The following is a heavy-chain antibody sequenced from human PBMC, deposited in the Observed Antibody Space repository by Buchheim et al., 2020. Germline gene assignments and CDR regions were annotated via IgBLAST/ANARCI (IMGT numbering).Heavy chain of an antibody. V-gene: IGHV3-48*02. Sequence: EVQLVESGGGLVQPGGSLRLSCAASGFTFSSYSMNWVRQAPGKGLEWVSYISSSSSTIYYADSVKGRFTISRDNPKNSLYLQMNSLRDEDTAVYYCARKKDYDFWSGYYLGDAFDIWGQGT. CDR3: ARKKDYDFWSGYYLGDAFDI. D-gene: IGHD3-3*01. CDR1: GFTFSSYS. J-gene: IGHJ3*02. CDR2: ISSSSSTI.